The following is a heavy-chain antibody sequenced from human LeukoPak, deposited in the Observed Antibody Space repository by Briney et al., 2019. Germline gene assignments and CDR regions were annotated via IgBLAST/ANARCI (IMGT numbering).Heavy chain of an antibody. CDR2: ISSSGSTI. CDR3: ARDHSSSWYVGWFDP. V-gene: IGHV3-11*01. J-gene: IGHJ5*02. D-gene: IGHD6-13*01. CDR1: GFTFSDYY. Sequence: PGGSLRLSCAASGFTFSDYYMSWIRQAPGKGLEWVSYISSSGSTIYYADSVKGRFTISRDNAKNSLYLQMNSLSAEGTAVYYCARDHSSSWYVGWFDPWGQGTLVTVSS.